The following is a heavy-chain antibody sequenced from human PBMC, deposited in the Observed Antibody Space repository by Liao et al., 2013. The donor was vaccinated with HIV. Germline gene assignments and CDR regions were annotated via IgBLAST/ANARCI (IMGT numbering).Heavy chain of an antibody. CDR3: AREQWSTPES. Sequence: QVQLQESGPGLAQPSQTLSLTCSVSGASVSGTSHFWHWIRQPAGKGLEWIGSICVGGSTSTYQTPSLKSRVTISADTSKNQVSLGLNSVTAADTAVYYCAREQWSTPESWGRGILVTVSS. CDR2: CVGGSTST. D-gene: IGHD2-15*01. J-gene: IGHJ5*01. V-gene: IGHV4-39*07. CDR1: GASVSGTSHF.